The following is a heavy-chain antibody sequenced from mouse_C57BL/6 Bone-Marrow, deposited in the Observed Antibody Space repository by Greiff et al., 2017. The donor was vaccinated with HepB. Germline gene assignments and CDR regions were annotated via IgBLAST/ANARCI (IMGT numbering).Heavy chain of an antibody. V-gene: IGHV1-82*01. J-gene: IGHJ4*01. CDR1: GYAFSSSW. Sequence: QVQLQQSGPELVKPGASVKISCKASGYAFSSSWMNWVKQRPGKGLEWIGRIYPGDGDTNYNGKFKGKATLTADKSSSTAYMQRSSLTSEDSAVYFCARSEVYYGNFYAMDYWGQGTSVTVSS. CDR2: IYPGDGDT. D-gene: IGHD2-1*01. CDR3: ARSEVYYGNFYAMDY.